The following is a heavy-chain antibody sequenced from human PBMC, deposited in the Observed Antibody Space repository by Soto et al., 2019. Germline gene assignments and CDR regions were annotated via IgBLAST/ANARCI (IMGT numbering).Heavy chain of an antibody. CDR3: ARDRDWSRYSSYYYYYGMDV. CDR1: GYTFTSYG. Sequence: ASVKVSCKASGYTFTSYGISWERQAPGQGLEWMGWISAYNGNTNYAQKLQGRVTMTTDTSTSTAYMELRSLRSDDTAVYYCARDRDWSRYSSYYYYYGMDVWVQVTTFTVSS. J-gene: IGHJ6*02. V-gene: IGHV1-18*01. CDR2: ISAYNGNT. D-gene: IGHD3-3*01.